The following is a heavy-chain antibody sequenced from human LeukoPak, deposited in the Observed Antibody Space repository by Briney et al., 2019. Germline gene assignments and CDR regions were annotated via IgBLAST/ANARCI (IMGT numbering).Heavy chain of an antibody. CDR2: INSDGSST. CDR1: GFTFRSYC. J-gene: IGHJ5*01. CDR3: AREGDGYSSSWFDS. V-gene: IGHV3-74*01. D-gene: IGHD6-13*01. Sequence: QPGGSLRLSCAASGFTFRSYCMHWVRQAPGKGLVWVSRINSDGSSTSYADSVKGRFTISRDNSRNTLYVQMNSLRAEDTAVYYCAREGDGYSSSWFDSWGQGTPVTVSS.